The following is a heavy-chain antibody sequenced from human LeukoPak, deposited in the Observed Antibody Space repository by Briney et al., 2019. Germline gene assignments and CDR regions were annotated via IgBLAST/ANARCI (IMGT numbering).Heavy chain of an antibody. D-gene: IGHD7-27*01. CDR3: ARDLGSDYFDY. Sequence: GRSLRLSCAASGFIFSSYGIHWVRQAPGRGLEWMAVIWFDGSNKYYTDSVKGRFTISRDNSKNTVYLQMNSLRADDTAVYYCARDLGSDYFDYWGQGTLVTVSS. J-gene: IGHJ4*02. CDR1: GFIFSSYG. CDR2: IWFDGSNK. V-gene: IGHV3-33*01.